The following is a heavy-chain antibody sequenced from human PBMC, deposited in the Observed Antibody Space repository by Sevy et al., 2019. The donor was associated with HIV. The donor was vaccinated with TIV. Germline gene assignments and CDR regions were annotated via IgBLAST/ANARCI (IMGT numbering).Heavy chain of an antibody. J-gene: IGHJ6*02. V-gene: IGHV3-23*01. Sequence: GGSLRLSCAASGFTFSSYAMNWVRQAPGKGLEWVSAISHSGGSTYYADSAKGRFTISRDNSKNTLYLQMNSLRAEDTAVYYCAKGTLVVPAVIYYYYGMDVWGQGTTVTVSS. CDR3: AKGTLVVPAVIYYYYGMDV. D-gene: IGHD2-2*02. CDR2: ISHSGGST. CDR1: GFTFSSYA.